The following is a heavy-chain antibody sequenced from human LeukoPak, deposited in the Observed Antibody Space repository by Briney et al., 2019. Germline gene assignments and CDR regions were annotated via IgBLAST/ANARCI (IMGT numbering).Heavy chain of an antibody. D-gene: IGHD3-16*01. CDR1: GGSISGTYY. J-gene: IGHJ3*01. CDR2: IYYTGTT. CDR3: ARRWVYDKRAFDA. V-gene: IGHV4-59*08. Sequence: KPSETLSLTCTVSGGSISGTYYWSWLRQPPGKGLEWIGYIYYTGTTDSNPSLKSRVTISLDTSKNQFSLNLSSVTAADTAVYYCARRWVYDKRAFDAWGQGTMVTVSS.